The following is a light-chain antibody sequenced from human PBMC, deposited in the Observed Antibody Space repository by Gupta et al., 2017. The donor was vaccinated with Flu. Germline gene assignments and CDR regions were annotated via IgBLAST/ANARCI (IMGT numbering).Light chain of an antibody. CDR1: QSLANN. CDR3: QQYHNWPRT. CDR2: GAS. Sequence: PATLSCSPGERATLSCRASQSLANNLALFQQRPGQAPRLLIYGASTRGTTVPARFSGSGSGTDFTLTISSLQSEDFAVYYCQQYHNWPRTFGQGTKVEVK. J-gene: IGKJ1*01. V-gene: IGKV3-15*01.